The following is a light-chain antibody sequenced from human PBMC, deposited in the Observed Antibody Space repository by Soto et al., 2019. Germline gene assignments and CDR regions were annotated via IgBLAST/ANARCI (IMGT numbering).Light chain of an antibody. CDR3: SSFTRSSTYV. J-gene: IGLJ1*01. CDR1: SSDVGAYNF. Sequence: QSALTQPASVSGSPGQSITISCTGTSSDVGAYNFVSWYQQYPGKAPKVMIYEVNNRPSGVSNRFSGSKSGNTASLTISGLQAEDEADYYCSSFTRSSTYVFGSGTNLTVL. CDR2: EVN. V-gene: IGLV2-14*01.